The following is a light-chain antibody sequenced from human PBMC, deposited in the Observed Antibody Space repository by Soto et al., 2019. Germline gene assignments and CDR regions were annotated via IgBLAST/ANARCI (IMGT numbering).Light chain of an antibody. CDR2: GAS. J-gene: IGKJ4*01. V-gene: IGKV3-15*01. CDR1: QSVGRN. CDR3: QQYNHGPPLT. Sequence: EIVVTQSPATLSVSPGERATLSCRASQSVGRNFAWYQQKPGQAPSLLISGASTRATGIPATFSGSGSATEFNLTIISLLSKDFAAYSCQQYNHGPPLTFGGGTKVEIK.